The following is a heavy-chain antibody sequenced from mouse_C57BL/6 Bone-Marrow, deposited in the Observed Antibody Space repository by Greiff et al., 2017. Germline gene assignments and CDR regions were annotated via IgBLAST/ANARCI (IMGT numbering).Heavy chain of an antibody. CDR3: KDDGYYFIAD. J-gene: IGHJ3*01. CDR2: IRLKSDNYAT. Sequence: EVKLVESGGGLVQPGGSMKLSCVASGFTFSNYWMNWVRQSPEKGLEWVAQIRLKSDNYATHYAESVKGRFTISRDDSKSSVYLQMINLRAEDTGIYYCKDDGYYFIADWGQGTLVTVSA. V-gene: IGHV6-3*01. D-gene: IGHD2-3*01. CDR1: GFTFSNYW.